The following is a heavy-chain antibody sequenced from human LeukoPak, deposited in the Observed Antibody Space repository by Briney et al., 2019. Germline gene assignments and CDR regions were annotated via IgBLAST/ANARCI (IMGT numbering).Heavy chain of an antibody. J-gene: IGHJ4*02. D-gene: IGHD5-18*01. Sequence: GGSLRLSCAASGFTFSSYAMSWVRQAPGKGLEWVSAISGSGGSTYYADSVKGRFTISRDNSKNTLYLQMNSLRAEDTAVYYCARGMQLWLSSHWDWGQGTLVTVSS. CDR3: ARGMQLWLSSHWD. CDR1: GFTFSSYA. CDR2: ISGSGGST. V-gene: IGHV3-23*01.